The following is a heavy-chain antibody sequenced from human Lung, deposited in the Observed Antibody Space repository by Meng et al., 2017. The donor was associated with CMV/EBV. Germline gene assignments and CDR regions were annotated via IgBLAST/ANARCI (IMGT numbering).Heavy chain of an antibody. J-gene: IGHJ6*02. CDR2: ISGNTGFI. D-gene: IGHD2-21*02. Sequence: SCTASGFTFDDFAMHWVRQSPGEGLEWVSGISGNTGFIGYADSVRGRFTIPRDNAKKTLSFQINNLRAEHTALYYCTKGGGERVTFDAMDVWGQGTTVTVSS. CDR1: GFTFDDFA. CDR3: TKGGGERVTFDAMDV. V-gene: IGHV3-9*01.